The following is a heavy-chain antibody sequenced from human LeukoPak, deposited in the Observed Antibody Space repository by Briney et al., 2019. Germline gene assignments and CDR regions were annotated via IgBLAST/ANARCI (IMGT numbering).Heavy chain of an antibody. D-gene: IGHD6-13*01. CDR2: INPDSGGT. CDR1: GYTFTGYH. J-gene: IGHJ4*02. CDR3: ARAVYSSSWTPDY. Sequence: ASVKVSCKASGYTFTGYHMHWVRQAPGQGLEWMGWINPDSGGTDYAQKFQGRVTMTRDMSTSTVYMELSSLRSEDTAVYYCARAVYSSSWTPDYWGQGTLVTVSS. V-gene: IGHV1-2*02.